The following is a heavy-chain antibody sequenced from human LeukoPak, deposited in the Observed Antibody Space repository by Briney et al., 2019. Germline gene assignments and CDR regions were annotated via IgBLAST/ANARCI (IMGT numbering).Heavy chain of an antibody. J-gene: IGHJ5*02. CDR1: GGSISSYY. CDR3: ARVFPPHYYDSSGFDP. Sequence: SETLSLTCTVSGGSISSYYWSWIRQPPGKGLEWIGYIYYSGSTNYNPSLKSRVTISVDTSKNQFSLKLGSVTAADTAVYYCARVFPPHYYDSSGFDPWGQGTLVTVSS. D-gene: IGHD3-22*01. V-gene: IGHV4-59*01. CDR2: IYYSGST.